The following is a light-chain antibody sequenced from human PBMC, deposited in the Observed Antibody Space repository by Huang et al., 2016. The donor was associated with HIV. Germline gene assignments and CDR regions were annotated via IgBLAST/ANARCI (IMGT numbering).Light chain of an antibody. CDR3: QQSYSTPLT. Sequence: IQMTQSPSSLSASVGDRVTITCRASESISTNLNWYQQKPWKAPNLLIYAASSVQSGVPSRFSGSGSDTDFTLTISTLQPEDFATYYCQQSYSTPLTFGGGTKVEIK. CDR2: AAS. V-gene: IGKV1-39*01. CDR1: ESISTN. J-gene: IGKJ4*01.